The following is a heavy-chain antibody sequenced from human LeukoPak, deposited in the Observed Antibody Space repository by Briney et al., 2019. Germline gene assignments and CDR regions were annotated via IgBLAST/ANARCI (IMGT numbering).Heavy chain of an antibody. J-gene: IGHJ4*02. CDR3: AREREDPKTYYDYVWGSYGYFDY. D-gene: IGHD3-16*01. Sequence: GGSLRLSCAASGFTFSSYAMSWVRQAPGKGLEWVAVISYDGSNKYYADSVKGRFTISRDNSKNTLYLQMNSLRAEDTAVYYCAREREDPKTYYDYVWGSYGYFDYWGQGTLVTASS. CDR1: GFTFSSYA. CDR2: ISYDGSNK. V-gene: IGHV3-30-3*01.